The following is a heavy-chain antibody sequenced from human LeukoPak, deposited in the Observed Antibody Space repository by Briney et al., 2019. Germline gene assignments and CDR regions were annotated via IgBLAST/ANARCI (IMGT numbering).Heavy chain of an antibody. CDR3: ARENSLYYGGNSHAFDI. CDR2: IYYSGST. V-gene: IGHV4-61*08. J-gene: IGHJ3*02. D-gene: IGHD4-23*01. CDR1: GGSISSGGYY. Sequence: PSETLSLTCTVSGGSISSGGYYWSWIRQHPGKGLEWIGYIYYSGSTNYNPSLKSRVTISVDTSKNQFSLKLSSVTAADTAVYYCARENSLYYGGNSHAFDIWGQGTMVTVSS.